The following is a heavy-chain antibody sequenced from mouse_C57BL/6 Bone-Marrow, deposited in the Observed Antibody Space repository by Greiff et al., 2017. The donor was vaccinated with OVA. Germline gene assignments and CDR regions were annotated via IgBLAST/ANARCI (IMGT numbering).Heavy chain of an antibody. J-gene: IGHJ4*01. D-gene: IGHD4-1*01. Sequence: EVKLMESVAELVRPGASVKLSCTASGFNIKNTYMHWVQQRPEQGLEWIGRTDPANGNPKYAPKFPGKVTITADTSSNTAYLQLSSLTSEDTAIYCCARKVGTRGAMDYWGQGTSVTVSS. CDR3: ARKVGTRGAMDY. V-gene: IGHV14-3*01. CDR1: GFNIKNTY. CDR2: TDPANGNP.